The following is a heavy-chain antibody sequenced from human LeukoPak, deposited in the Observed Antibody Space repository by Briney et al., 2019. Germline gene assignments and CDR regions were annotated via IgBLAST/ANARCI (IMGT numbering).Heavy chain of an antibody. CDR1: KFTFSSYS. J-gene: IGHJ6*02. Sequence: GGSLRLSCAASKFTFSSYSMNWVRQAPGKGLEWVSSISSSSSYKYYAASVKGRFTISRDNAKNSLYLQMNSLRAEDTAVYYCARDNWYYYYGMDVWGQGTTVTVSS. CDR2: ISSSSSYK. V-gene: IGHV3-21*04. D-gene: IGHD5-24*01. CDR3: ARDNWYYYYGMDV.